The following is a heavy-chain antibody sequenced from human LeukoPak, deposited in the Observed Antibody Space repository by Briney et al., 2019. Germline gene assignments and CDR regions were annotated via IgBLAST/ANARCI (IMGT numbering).Heavy chain of an antibody. Sequence: PGGSLRLSCAASGFTFTTYWMSWVRQLPGKGLEWVSAISGSGGSTYYADSVKGRFTISRDNSKNTLYLQMNSLRAEDTAVYYCAKDLRGSGSRAYYYFDYWGQGTLVTVSS. CDR2: ISGSGGST. V-gene: IGHV3-23*01. CDR1: GFTFTTYW. J-gene: IGHJ4*02. D-gene: IGHD1-26*01. CDR3: AKDLRGSGSRAYYYFDY.